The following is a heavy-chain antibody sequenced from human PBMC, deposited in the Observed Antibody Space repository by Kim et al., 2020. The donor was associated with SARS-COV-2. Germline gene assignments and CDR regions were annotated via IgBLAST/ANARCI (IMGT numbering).Heavy chain of an antibody. D-gene: IGHD6-6*01. V-gene: IGHV4-59*01. CDR2: IYYSGST. CDR1: GGSISSYY. J-gene: IGHJ6*02. Sequence: SETLSLTCTVSGGSISSYYWSWIRQPPGKGLEWIGYIYYSGSTNYNPSLKSRVNISVDTSKNQFSLKLSSVTAADTAVYYCARTNEYSSSRIHWTYYYYGMDVWGQGTTVTVSS. CDR3: ARTNEYSSSRIHWTYYYYGMDV.